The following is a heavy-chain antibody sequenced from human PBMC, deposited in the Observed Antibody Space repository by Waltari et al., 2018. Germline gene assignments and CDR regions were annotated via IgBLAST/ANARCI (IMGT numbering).Heavy chain of an antibody. D-gene: IGHD2-15*01. CDR2: ISSSSSYI. J-gene: IGHJ3*02. V-gene: IGHV3-21*01. CDR3: ARDGWGDCSGGSCYSVHAFDI. CDR1: GFTFSSYS. Sequence: EVQLVESGGGLVKPGGSLRLSCAASGFTFSSYSMNWVRQAPGKGLEWVSSISSSSSYIYYADSVKGRFTIARGDAMNSLYLQMNSLRAEDTAVYYCARDGWGDCSGGSCYSVHAFDIWGQGTMVTVSS.